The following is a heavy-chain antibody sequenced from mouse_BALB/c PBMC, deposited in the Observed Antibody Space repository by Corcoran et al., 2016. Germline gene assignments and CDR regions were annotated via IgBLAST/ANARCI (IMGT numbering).Heavy chain of an antibody. CDR3: ARGRNGNYLDY. Sequence: QVQLQQSGAELMKPGASVKISCKATGYTFSSYWIEWVKQRPGHGLEWIGEILPGSGSTNYNEKFKGKATLTADTSSNTAYMQLSSLTSEDSAVYYCARGRNGNYLDYWGQGTTLTVSS. D-gene: IGHD2-1*01. V-gene: IGHV1-9*01. CDR2: ILPGSGST. CDR1: GYTFSSYW. J-gene: IGHJ2*01.